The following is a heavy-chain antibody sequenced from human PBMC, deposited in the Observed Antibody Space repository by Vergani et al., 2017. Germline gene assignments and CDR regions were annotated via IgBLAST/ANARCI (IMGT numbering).Heavy chain of an antibody. Sequence: QVQLQESGPGLVKPSQTLSLTCTVSGGSISSGSYYWSWIRQPAGKGLEWIGRIYTSGSTNYNPSLKSRVTISVDTSKNQFSLKLSSVTAADTAVYYCARFLEWLSHDAFDIWGQGTMVTVSS. CDR1: GGSISSGSYY. CDR2: IYTSGST. V-gene: IGHV4-61*02. CDR3: ARFLEWLSHDAFDI. J-gene: IGHJ3*02. D-gene: IGHD3-3*01.